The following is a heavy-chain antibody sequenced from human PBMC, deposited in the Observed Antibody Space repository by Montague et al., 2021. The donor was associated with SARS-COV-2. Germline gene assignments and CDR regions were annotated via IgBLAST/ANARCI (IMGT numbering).Heavy chain of an antibody. D-gene: IGHD1-1*01. CDR2: TYYRSKWYT. CDR1: GDSVSSNSAA. Sequence: CAISGDSVSSNSAAWNWIRQSPSGGLEWLGRTYYRSKWYTDYAPSVKTRITITPDTSNNQFSLHLNSVTPGDTAVDYCAREGTVPGPRGIYSDDWGQGTLVTVSS. V-gene: IGHV6-1*01. CDR3: AREGTVPGPRGIYSDD. J-gene: IGHJ4*02.